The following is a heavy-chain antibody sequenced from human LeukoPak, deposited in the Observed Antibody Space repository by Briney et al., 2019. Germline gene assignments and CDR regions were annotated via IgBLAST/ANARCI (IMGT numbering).Heavy chain of an antibody. J-gene: IGHJ4*02. CDR2: IYSGGST. Sequence: PGGSLRLSCAASGFTVSNNYMSWVRQAPGKGLVWVSSIYSGGSTYYTDSVRGRFTISRDNSKNTLYLQMNSLRAEDTAVYYCTTRLQHHFDYWGQGTQVTVSS. D-gene: IGHD2-15*01. CDR3: TTRLQHHFDY. CDR1: GFTVSNNY. V-gene: IGHV3-66*04.